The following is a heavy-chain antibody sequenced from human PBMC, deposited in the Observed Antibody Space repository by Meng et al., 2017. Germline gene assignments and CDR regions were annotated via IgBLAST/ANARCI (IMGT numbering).Heavy chain of an antibody. CDR2: INHSGST. J-gene: IGHJ4*02. CDR3: ARLWKGGDYEDVDY. Sequence: SETLSLTCAVYGGSFSGYYWSWIRQPPGKGLEWIGEINHSGSTNYNPSLKSRVTISVDTSKNQFSLKLSSVTAADTAVYYCARLWKGGDYEDVDYWGQGTLVTVSS. CDR1: GGSFSGYY. V-gene: IGHV4-34*01. D-gene: IGHD4-17*01.